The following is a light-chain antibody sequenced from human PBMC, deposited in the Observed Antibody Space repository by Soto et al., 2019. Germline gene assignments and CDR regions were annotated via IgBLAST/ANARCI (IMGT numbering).Light chain of an antibody. CDR3: SSYTSSSHVV. CDR2: DVS. Sequence: QSALTQPASVSGSPGQSITISCTGTSSDVGGYNYVSWYQQHPGKAPKLMIYDVSNRPSGVSNRFSGSKSGNTASLTISGLPAEDEADYYCSSYTSSSHVVFGGGTKLTVL. J-gene: IGLJ2*01. V-gene: IGLV2-14*01. CDR1: SSDVGGYNY.